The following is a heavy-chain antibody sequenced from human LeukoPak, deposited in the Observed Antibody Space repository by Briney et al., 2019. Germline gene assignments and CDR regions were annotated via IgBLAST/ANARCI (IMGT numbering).Heavy chain of an antibody. CDR2: ISGSGGST. V-gene: IGHV3-23*01. CDR1: GFTFSSYA. CDR3: ARTIRSSWTLYYYYGMDV. Sequence: GGSLRLSCAASGFTFSSYAVSWVRQAPGKGLEWVSAISGSGGSTYYADSVKGRFTISRDNSKNTLYLQMNSLRAEDTAVYYCARTIRSSWTLYYYYGMDVWGQGTTVTVSS. D-gene: IGHD6-13*01. J-gene: IGHJ6*02.